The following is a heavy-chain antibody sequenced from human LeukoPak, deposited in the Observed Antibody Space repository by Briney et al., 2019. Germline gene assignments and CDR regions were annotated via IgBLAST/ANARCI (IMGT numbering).Heavy chain of an antibody. D-gene: IGHD3-22*01. CDR3: ARGNLFYDSSGYPGY. CDR1: GFTFSIYS. CDR2: ISSSSSYI. Sequence: PGGSLRLSCAASGFTFSIYSMNWVRQAPGKGLEWVSSISSSSSYIYYADSVKGRFTISRDNAKNSLYLQMNSLRAEDTAVYYCARGNLFYDSSGYPGYWGQGTLVTVSS. V-gene: IGHV3-21*01. J-gene: IGHJ4*02.